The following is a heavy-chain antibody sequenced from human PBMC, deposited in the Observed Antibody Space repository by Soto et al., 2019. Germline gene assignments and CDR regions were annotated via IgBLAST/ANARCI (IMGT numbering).Heavy chain of an antibody. CDR1: GGSISSSNW. V-gene: IGHV4-4*02. CDR2: IYHSGST. CDR3: ASARVVPAAIVNWFDP. Sequence: SETLSLTCAVSGGSISSSNWWSWVRQPPGKGLEWIGEIYHSGSTNYNPSLKSRVTISVDKSKNQFPLKLSSVTAADTAVYYCASARVVPAAIVNWFDPWGQGTLVTVSS. D-gene: IGHD2-2*01. J-gene: IGHJ5*02.